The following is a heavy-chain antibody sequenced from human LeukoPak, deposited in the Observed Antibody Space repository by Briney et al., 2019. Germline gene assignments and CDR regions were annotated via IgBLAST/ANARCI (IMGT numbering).Heavy chain of an antibody. CDR1: GFTVSNNY. CDR2: IYGGDST. J-gene: IGHJ4*02. V-gene: IGHV3-66*01. Sequence: GGSLRLSCAASGFTVSNNYMSWVRQAPGKGLEWVSVIYGGDSTYYADSVKGRFTTSRDNSKNTLYLQMNSLRAEDTAAYYCARAQYYYGSGSYERDYWGQGTLVTVSS. D-gene: IGHD3-10*01. CDR3: ARAQYYYGSGSYERDY.